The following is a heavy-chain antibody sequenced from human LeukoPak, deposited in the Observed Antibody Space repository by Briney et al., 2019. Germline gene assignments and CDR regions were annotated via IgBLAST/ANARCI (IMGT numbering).Heavy chain of an antibody. V-gene: IGHV4-59*01. Sequence: SETLSLTCTVSGGSISSYYWSWIRQPPGKGLEWIGYIYYSESTNYNPSLKSRVTISVDTSKNQFSLKLSSVTAADTAVYYCARGRSWYDWFDPWGQGTLVTVSS. J-gene: IGHJ5*02. CDR1: GGSISSYY. CDR2: IYYSEST. CDR3: ARGRSWYDWFDP. D-gene: IGHD6-13*01.